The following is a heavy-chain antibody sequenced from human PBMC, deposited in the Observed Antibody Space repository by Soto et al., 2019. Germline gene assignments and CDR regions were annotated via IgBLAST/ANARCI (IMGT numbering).Heavy chain of an antibody. D-gene: IGHD3-16*01. J-gene: IGHJ1*01. V-gene: IGHV3-30*19. CDR2: TSYDGSNK. CDR1: GFTFRSYV. Sequence: QVQLVESGGGVVQPGTSLRLSCVGSGFTFRSYVIHWVRQAPGKGLEWVALTSYDGSNKDYGDSVKGRFTISRDNSRNTVDLQMASLRREHTALYFCARWGTTGGLDVWGQGTLVSVSS. CDR3: ARWGTTGGLDV.